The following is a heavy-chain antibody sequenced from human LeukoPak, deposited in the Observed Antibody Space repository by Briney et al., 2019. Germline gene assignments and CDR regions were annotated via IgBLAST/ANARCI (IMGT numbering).Heavy chain of an antibody. Sequence: GGSLRLSCAASGFTFSSYWMSWVRQAPGKGLEWVANIKQDGSEKYYVDSVKGRFTISRDNAKNSLYLQMNSLRAEDTAVYYCAGVYDILTGYRNWLDPWGQGTLVTVSS. J-gene: IGHJ5*02. V-gene: IGHV3-7*01. D-gene: IGHD3-9*01. CDR1: GFTFSSYW. CDR3: AGVYDILTGYRNWLDP. CDR2: IKQDGSEK.